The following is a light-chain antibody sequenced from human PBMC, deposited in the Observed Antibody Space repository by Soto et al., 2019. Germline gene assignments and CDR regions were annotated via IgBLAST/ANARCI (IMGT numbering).Light chain of an antibody. Sequence: EIVMTQSPPSLTVTPGEPASISCRSSQRLLHSNGNTFLDWYLQKPGQSPQLLIYLGSNRASGVPDRVSGSEAGTDFTLKISRVEAEDVGVYYCMQALQTPYNFGQGTKV. CDR1: QRLLHSNGNTF. V-gene: IGKV2-28*01. CDR2: LGS. J-gene: IGKJ2*01. CDR3: MQALQTPYN.